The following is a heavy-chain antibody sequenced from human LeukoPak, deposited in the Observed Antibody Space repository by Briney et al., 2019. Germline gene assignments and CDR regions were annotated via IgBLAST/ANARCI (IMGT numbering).Heavy chain of an antibody. CDR2: IYYSGST. Sequence: PSETLSLTCTVSGGSISSYYWSWIRQPPGKGLEWIGYIYYSGSTNYNPSLKSRVTISVDTSKNQFSLKLSSVTAADTAVYYCARVPARWLQYDYWGQGTLVTVSS. CDR3: ARVPARWLQYDY. J-gene: IGHJ4*02. V-gene: IGHV4-59*01. D-gene: IGHD5-24*01. CDR1: GGSISSYY.